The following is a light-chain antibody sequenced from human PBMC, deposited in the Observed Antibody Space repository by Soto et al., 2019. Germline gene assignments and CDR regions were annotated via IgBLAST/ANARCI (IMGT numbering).Light chain of an antibody. J-gene: IGLJ1*01. Sequence: QSALTQPRSVSGSPGQSVTISCTGTSSDVGGYNYVSWYQQHPGKAPKLIIYDVTKRPSGVPDRLSGSKSGNMASLTISGLQAADEADYYCCSYAGSHLYVFGTGTKVTVL. CDR2: DVT. CDR3: CSYAGSHLYV. CDR1: SSDVGGYNY. V-gene: IGLV2-11*01.